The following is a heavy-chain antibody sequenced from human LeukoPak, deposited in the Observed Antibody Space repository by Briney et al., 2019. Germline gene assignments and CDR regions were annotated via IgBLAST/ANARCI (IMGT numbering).Heavy chain of an antibody. CDR2: ISSSGSTI. J-gene: IGHJ6*02. V-gene: IGHV3-48*03. D-gene: IGHD1-1*01. CDR3: ARRSAGTYGMDV. CDR1: GFTFSSYE. Sequence: PGGSLRLSCAASGFTFSSYEMNWVRQAPGKGLEWVSYISSSGSTIYYADSVKGRFTISRDNAKNSLYLQMNSLRAEDTAVYYCARRSAGTYGMDVWGQGTTVTVSS.